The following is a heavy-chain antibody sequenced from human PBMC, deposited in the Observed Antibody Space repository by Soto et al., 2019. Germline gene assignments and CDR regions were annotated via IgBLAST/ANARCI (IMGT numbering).Heavy chain of an antibody. CDR3: AKGVVVITPQKNYYYYGMDV. CDR2: IIPIFGTA. Sequence: QVQLVQSGAEVKKPGSSVKVSCKASGGTFSSYAISWVRQAPGQGLEWMGGIIPIFGTANYAQKFQGRVTIPADESTSTDYMELSSLRSEDTAVYYCAKGVVVITPQKNYYYYGMDVWGQGTTVTVSS. CDR1: GGTFSSYA. V-gene: IGHV1-69*01. D-gene: IGHD3-22*01. J-gene: IGHJ6*02.